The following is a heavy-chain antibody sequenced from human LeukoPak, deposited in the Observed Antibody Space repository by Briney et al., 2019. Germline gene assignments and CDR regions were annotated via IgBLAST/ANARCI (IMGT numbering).Heavy chain of an antibody. CDR2: ISYDGSNK. CDR1: GFTFSSYG. D-gene: IGHD2-8*01. Sequence: PGGSLRLSCAASGFTFSSYGMHWVRQAPGKGLEWVAVISYDGSNKYYADSVKGQFTISRDNSKNTLYLQMNSLRAEDTAVYYCAKDQYGPWGQGTLVTVSS. J-gene: IGHJ5*02. CDR3: AKDQYGP. V-gene: IGHV3-30*18.